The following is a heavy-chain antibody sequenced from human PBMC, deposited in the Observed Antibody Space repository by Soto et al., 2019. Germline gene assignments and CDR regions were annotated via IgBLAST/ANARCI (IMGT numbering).Heavy chain of an antibody. V-gene: IGHV4-31*03. CDR3: ARGRGYDATHYVY. Sequence: QVQLQESGPGLVKPSQTLSLTCTVSGGSISSGGYYWSWIRQHPGKGLEWIGYIYYSGSTYYNPSLKSRVTLAVDTSKNQFSLKPSSVTAADTAVYYCARGRGYDATHYVYWGQGTLVTVSS. J-gene: IGHJ4*02. D-gene: IGHD3-16*01. CDR2: IYYSGST. CDR1: GGSISSGGYY.